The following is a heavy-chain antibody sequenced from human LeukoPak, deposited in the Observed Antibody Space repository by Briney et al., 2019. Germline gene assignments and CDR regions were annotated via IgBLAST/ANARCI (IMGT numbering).Heavy chain of an antibody. CDR2: ISSSSSYI. CDR3: ARDQAIAAAGKGFDY. D-gene: IGHD6-13*01. V-gene: IGHV3-21*01. J-gene: IGHJ4*02. Sequence: PGGSLRLSCAASGFTFSSYSMNWVRQAPEKGLEWVSSISSSSSYIYYADSVKGRFTISRDNAKNSLYLQMNSLRAEDTAVYYCARDQAIAAAGKGFDYWGQGTLVTVSS. CDR1: GFTFSSYS.